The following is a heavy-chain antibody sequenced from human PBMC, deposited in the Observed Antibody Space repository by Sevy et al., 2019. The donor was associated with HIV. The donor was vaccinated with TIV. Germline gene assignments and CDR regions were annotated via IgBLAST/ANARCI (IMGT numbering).Heavy chain of an antibody. CDR3: ARLTVAGLGGWFDP. CDR1: GGTFNRYA. J-gene: IGHJ5*02. CDR2: IIPIFGTT. D-gene: IGHD6-19*01. V-gene: IGHV1-69*13. Sequence: ASVKVSCKASGGTFNRYAISWVRQAPGHGLEWLGGIIPIFGTTNYAQKFQGRVTINPDESTSTAYMEVSSLRSEDTAVYYCARLTVAGLGGWFDPWGHGTLVTVSS.